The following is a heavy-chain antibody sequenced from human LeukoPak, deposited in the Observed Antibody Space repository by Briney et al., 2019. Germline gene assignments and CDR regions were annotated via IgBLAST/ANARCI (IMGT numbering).Heavy chain of an antibody. CDR1: GYIFTNYD. J-gene: IGHJ4*02. V-gene: IGHV1-8*01. Sequence: ASVKVSCKASGYIFTNYDINWVRQATGQGLEWMGWMNPNSGSTGYAQKFQGRVTMTRNTSINTAYMELSSLRSEDTAVYYCARDLAMARGVIGYWGQGTLVTVSS. CDR3: ARDLAMARGVIGY. D-gene: IGHD3-10*01. CDR2: MNPNSGST.